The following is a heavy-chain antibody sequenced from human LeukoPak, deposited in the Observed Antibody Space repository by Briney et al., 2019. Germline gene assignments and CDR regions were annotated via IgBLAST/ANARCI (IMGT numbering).Heavy chain of an antibody. V-gene: IGHV1-24*01. CDR3: ATVYGDIGAFDI. CDR1: GYTLTDLS. J-gene: IGHJ3*02. Sequence: ASVKVSCKVSGYTLTDLSMHWVRQAPGKGLEWMGGFDPEDGETIYAQKFQGRVTMTEDTSTDTAYMELSSLRSEDTAVYYCATVYGDIGAFDIWGQGTMVTVSS. D-gene: IGHD4-17*01. CDR2: FDPEDGET.